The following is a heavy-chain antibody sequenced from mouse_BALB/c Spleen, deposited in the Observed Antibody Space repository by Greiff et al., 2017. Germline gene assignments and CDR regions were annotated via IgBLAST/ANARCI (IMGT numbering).Heavy chain of an antibody. Sequence: EVKLVESGGGLVKLGGSLKLSCAASGFTFSSYYMSWVRQTPEKRLELVAAINSNGGSTYYPDTVKGRFTISRDNAKNTLYLQMSSLKSEDTALYYCARRLGYYYAMDYWGQGTSVTVSS. CDR3: ARRLGYYYAMDY. CDR2: INSNGGST. CDR1: GFTFSSYY. D-gene: IGHD4-1*01. V-gene: IGHV5-6-2*01. J-gene: IGHJ4*01.